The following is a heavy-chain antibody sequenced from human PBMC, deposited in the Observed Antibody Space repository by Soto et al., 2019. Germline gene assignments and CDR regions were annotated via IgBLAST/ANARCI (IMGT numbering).Heavy chain of an antibody. D-gene: IGHD3-3*01. J-gene: IGHJ4*02. CDR1: GFTFSSYA. Sequence: QVQLVESGGGVVQPGRSLRLSCAGSGFTFSSYALSWVRQAPGKGLEWVAATSYDGSNKYYADSVKGRFIISRDNSKNTLDLQMNTLRAEGTAVYYCAGVYYGGNSVNNYWGQGTPVTVSS. V-gene: IGHV3-30-3*01. CDR3: AGVYYGGNSVNNY. CDR2: TSYDGSNK.